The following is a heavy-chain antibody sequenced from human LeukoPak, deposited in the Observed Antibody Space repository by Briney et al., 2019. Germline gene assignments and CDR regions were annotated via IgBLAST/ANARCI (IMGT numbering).Heavy chain of an antibody. CDR2: IRSKAKSYAA. CDR3: ASIVGGTSIDY. CDR1: GFTFSDSA. D-gene: IGHD1-26*01. V-gene: IGHV3-73*01. Sequence: GGSLRLSCAASGFTFSDSAMHWVHQAPGKGLEWIGRIRSKAKSYAAAYVESVKGRFTISRDDSKSTAYLQMNSLKTEDTAVYYCASIVGGTSIDYWGQGTLVTVSS. J-gene: IGHJ4*02.